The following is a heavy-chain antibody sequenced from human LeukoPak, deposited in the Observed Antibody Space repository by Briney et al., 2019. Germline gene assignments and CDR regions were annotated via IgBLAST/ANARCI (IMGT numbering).Heavy chain of an antibody. CDR3: ARDWAPTYSYDISGYYPGY. CDR1: GYTFTNYY. Sequence: ASVKVSCKASGYTFTNYYMHWVRQAPGQGLEWMGIINPSGGTTTYAQKFQGRVTITRDTSTSAVYMELSSLRSEDPAVYYCARDWAPTYSYDISGYYPGYWGQGTLVTVSS. D-gene: IGHD3-22*01. J-gene: IGHJ4*02. V-gene: IGHV1-46*01. CDR2: INPSGGTT.